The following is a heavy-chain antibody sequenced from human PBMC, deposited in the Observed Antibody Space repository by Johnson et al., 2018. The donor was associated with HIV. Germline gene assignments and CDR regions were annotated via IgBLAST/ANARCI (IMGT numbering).Heavy chain of an antibody. CDR3: AKDIDELLWFIDAFDI. V-gene: IGHV3-9*01. D-gene: IGHD3-10*01. Sequence: VESGGGLVQPGRSLRLSCAASGFTFDDYAMHWVRQAPGKGLEWVSGISWNSGSIGYADSVKGRFTISRDNAKNSLYLQMNSLRAEDTALYYCAKDIDELLWFIDAFDIWGQGTMVTVSS. CDR2: ISWNSGSI. CDR1: GFTFDDYA. J-gene: IGHJ3*02.